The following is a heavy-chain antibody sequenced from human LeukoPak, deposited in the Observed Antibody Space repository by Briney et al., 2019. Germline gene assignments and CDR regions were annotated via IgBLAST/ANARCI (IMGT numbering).Heavy chain of an antibody. CDR3: ARQGYCSGGSCYARGDFDY. J-gene: IGHJ4*02. D-gene: IGHD2-15*01. Sequence: ASVKVSCKASGYTFTGYYMHWVRQAPGQGLEWMGWINPNSGGTNYAQKFQGRVTMTRDTSISTAYMELSRLRSDDTAVYYYARQGYCSGGSCYARGDFDYWGQGTLVTVSS. CDR1: GYTFTGYY. V-gene: IGHV1-2*02. CDR2: INPNSGGT.